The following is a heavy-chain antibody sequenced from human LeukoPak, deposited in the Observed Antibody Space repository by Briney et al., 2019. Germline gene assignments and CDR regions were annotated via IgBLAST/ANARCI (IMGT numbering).Heavy chain of an antibody. J-gene: IGHJ6*03. Sequence: ASVKVSCKASGYTFTGYYMHWVRQAPGQGLEWMGWINPNSGGTNYAQKFQGRVTMTRDTSISTAHMELSRLRSDDTAVYYCARVVRDSGSYYGLSYYYYMDVWGKGTTVTVSS. CDR3: ARVVRDSGSYYGLSYYYYMDV. CDR1: GYTFTGYY. V-gene: IGHV1-2*02. CDR2: INPNSGGT. D-gene: IGHD1-26*01.